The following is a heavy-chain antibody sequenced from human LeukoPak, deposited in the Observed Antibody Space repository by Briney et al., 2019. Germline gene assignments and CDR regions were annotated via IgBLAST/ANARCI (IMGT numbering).Heavy chain of an antibody. V-gene: IGHV3-53*04. D-gene: IGHD3-10*01. CDR1: GFTVSSNY. CDR2: IYSGGST. Sequence: GGSLRLSCAASGFTVSSNYMSWVRQAPGKGLGWVSVIYSGGSTYYADSVKGRFTISRHNSKNTLYLQMNSLRAEDTAVYYCARVWFEYNWFDPWGQGTLVTASS. J-gene: IGHJ5*02. CDR3: ARVWFEYNWFDP.